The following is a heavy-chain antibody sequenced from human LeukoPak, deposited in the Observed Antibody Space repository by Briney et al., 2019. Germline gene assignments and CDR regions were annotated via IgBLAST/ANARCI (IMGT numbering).Heavy chain of an antibody. D-gene: IGHD6-13*01. CDR1: GGSISSGGYY. J-gene: IGHJ4*02. CDR2: INHSEST. V-gene: IGHV4-31*03. Sequence: PSQTLSLTCTVSGGSISSGGYYWSWIRQHPGKGLEWIGEINHSESTNYNPSLKSRVTISVDTSKSQFSLKLSSVTAADTAVYYCARAQQLYYFDYWGQGTLVTVSS. CDR3: ARAQQLYYFDY.